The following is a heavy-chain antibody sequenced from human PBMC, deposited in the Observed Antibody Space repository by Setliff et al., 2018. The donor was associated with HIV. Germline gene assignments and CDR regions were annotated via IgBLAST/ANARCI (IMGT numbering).Heavy chain of an antibody. CDR2: INAGNGNA. CDR3: ARDSYGLDY. CDR1: GYTFHTYA. Sequence: ASVKVSCKASGYTFHTYAMHWVRQAPGQRLEWMGWINAGNGNAKYSQKFQGRVTITSDTSASTVYMELSSLRYEDTAVYYCARDSYGLDYWGQGTLVTVS. J-gene: IGHJ4*02. D-gene: IGHD5-18*01. V-gene: IGHV1-3*01.